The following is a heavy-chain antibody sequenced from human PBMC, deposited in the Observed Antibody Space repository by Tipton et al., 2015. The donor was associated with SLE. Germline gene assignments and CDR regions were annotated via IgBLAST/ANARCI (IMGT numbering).Heavy chain of an antibody. CDR1: GYSFLTYW. CDR3: AISSGSYYGEFDY. J-gene: IGHJ4*02. V-gene: IGHV5-51*03. D-gene: IGHD1-26*01. CDR2: IYPGDSDT. Sequence: QSGPEVKKPGESLKISCKGSGYSFLTYWIGWVRQMPGKGLEWMGIIYPGDSDTRYSPSFQGQVTTSADKSISTAYLQWSSLKASDTAMYYCAISSGSYYGEFDYWGQGTLVTVSS.